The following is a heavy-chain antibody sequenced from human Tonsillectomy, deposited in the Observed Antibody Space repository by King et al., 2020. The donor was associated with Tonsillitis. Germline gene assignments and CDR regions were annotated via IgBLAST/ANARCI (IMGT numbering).Heavy chain of an antibody. J-gene: IGHJ3*02. V-gene: IGHV2-26*01. D-gene: IGHD3-22*01. CDR2: IFSNDEK. CDR3: AQYYYDSSGSYYAFDI. Sequence: TFKESGHVLVKPTETLTLTCTVSGFSLSNARMGVSWIRQPPGKALEWLAHIFSNDEKSYSTSLKSRITISKDTSKSQVVRNMANMNPVDTATYYYAQYYYDSSGSYYAFDIWGQGTVVTVSS. CDR1: GFSLSNARMG.